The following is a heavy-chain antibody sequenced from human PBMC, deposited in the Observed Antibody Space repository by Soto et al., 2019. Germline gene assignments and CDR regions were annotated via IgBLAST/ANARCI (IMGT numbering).Heavy chain of an antibody. CDR2: ISYDGSNK. D-gene: IGHD3-22*01. J-gene: IGHJ4*02. CDR1: GFTFSSYA. V-gene: IGHV3-30-3*01. CDR3: ARDGYYYGGGGGDLR. Sequence: QVQLVESGGGMVQPARSLRLSCEASGFTFSSYAMHWVRQGPGKGLEWVAAISYDGSNKYYADSVKGRFTISRDNSKNTLSLQMNSLRAEDTAVYYGARDGYYYGGGGGDLRWGQGALVTVSS.